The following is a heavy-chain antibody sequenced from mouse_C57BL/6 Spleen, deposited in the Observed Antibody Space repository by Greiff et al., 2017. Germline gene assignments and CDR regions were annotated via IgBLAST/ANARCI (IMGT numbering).Heavy chain of an antibody. Sequence: EVMLVESGGGLVKPGGSLKLSCAASGFTFSDYGMHWVRQAPEKGLEWVAYISSGSSTIYYADTVKGRFTISRDNAKNTLFLQMTSLRSEDTAMYYCARSRRYAMDYWGQGTSVTVSS. J-gene: IGHJ4*01. CDR3: ARSRRYAMDY. V-gene: IGHV5-17*01. CDR2: ISSGSSTI. CDR1: GFTFSDYG.